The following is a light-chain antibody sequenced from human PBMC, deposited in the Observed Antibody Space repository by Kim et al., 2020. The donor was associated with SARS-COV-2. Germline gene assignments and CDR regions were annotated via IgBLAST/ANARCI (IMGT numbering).Light chain of an antibody. CDR3: QQYENLLFT. CDR1: QDISNS. Sequence: DIQMTQSPSSLSASVGDRVTITCQASQDISNSLNWYQQKPGKAPKLLIYDASDLEAGVPSRFSGSGSGTDFTFTISSLQTEDIATYYCQQYENLLFTFGPGTKVDIK. V-gene: IGKV1-33*01. CDR2: DAS. J-gene: IGKJ3*01.